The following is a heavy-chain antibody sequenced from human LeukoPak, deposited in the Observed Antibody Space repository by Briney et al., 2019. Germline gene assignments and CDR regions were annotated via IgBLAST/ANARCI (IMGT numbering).Heavy chain of an antibody. D-gene: IGHD3-10*01. CDR1: GYTFSGTGWH. CDR3: ARDGPAQMVDFDY. CDR2: IYPYTGAT. Sequence: ASVKVSCKASGYTFSGTGWHLYWLRQAPGQGLECMGWIYPYTGATHYAQKFQGRVAMTRDTSISTAYMELSRLRPDDTAVYYCARDGPAQMVDFDYWGQGTLVTVSS. J-gene: IGHJ4*02. V-gene: IGHV1-2*02.